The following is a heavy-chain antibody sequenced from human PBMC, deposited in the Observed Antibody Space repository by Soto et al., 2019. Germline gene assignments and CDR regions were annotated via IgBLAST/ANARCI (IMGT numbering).Heavy chain of an antibody. CDR3: ARDSPPHY. Sequence: PGGSLRLSCAASGFTFSSYSMNWVRQAPGKGLEWVSYISSSSNTIYYADSVKGRFTISRDTAKNSLYLQMNSLRVEDTAVYYCARDSPPHYWGQGTLVTVSS. CDR1: GFTFSSYS. CDR2: ISSSSNTI. J-gene: IGHJ4*02. V-gene: IGHV3-48*01.